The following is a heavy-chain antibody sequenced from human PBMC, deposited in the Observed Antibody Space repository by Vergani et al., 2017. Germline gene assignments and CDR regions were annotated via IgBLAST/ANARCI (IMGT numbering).Heavy chain of an antibody. CDR1: GYSISSGYY. Sequence: QVQLRESGPGLVKPSETLSLTCAVSGYSISSGYYWGWIRQPPGKGLEWIGSIFHSGNTYYNPSLKSRVTISVDTSKNQFSLKLSSVTAADTAVYYCARRSSMIVVADFDSWGQGTLVTVSS. CDR2: IFHSGNT. V-gene: IGHV4-38-2*01. CDR3: ARRSSMIVVADFDS. D-gene: IGHD3-22*01. J-gene: IGHJ4*02.